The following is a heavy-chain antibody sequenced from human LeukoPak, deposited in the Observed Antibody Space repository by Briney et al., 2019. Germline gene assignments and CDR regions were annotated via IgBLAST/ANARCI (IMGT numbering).Heavy chain of an antibody. CDR3: ARDYIVFHYDILTGYSHGAFDI. Sequence: PGGSLRLSCAASGFIFNDFWMSWVRQAPGEGLEWVANIRQDGGAKNYVDSVKGRFTISRDNAKNSLYLQMNSLRAEDTAVYYCARDYIVFHYDILTGYSHGAFDIWGQGTMVTVSS. J-gene: IGHJ3*02. CDR1: GFIFNDFW. D-gene: IGHD3-9*01. V-gene: IGHV3-7*01. CDR2: IRQDGGAK.